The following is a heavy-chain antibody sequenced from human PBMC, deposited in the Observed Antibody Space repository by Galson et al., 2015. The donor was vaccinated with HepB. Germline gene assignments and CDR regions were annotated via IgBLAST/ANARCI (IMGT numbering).Heavy chain of an antibody. CDR3: ARAIAAAAVFDY. CDR2: INPSGGST. D-gene: IGHD6-13*01. CDR1: GYTFTSYS. Sequence: SVKVSCKASGYTFTSYSMHWVRQAPGQGLEWMGIINPSGGSTSYAQKFQGRVTMARDTSTSTLYMELSSLRSEDTAVYYCARAIAAAAVFDYWGQGTLVTVSS. J-gene: IGHJ4*02. V-gene: IGHV1-46*03.